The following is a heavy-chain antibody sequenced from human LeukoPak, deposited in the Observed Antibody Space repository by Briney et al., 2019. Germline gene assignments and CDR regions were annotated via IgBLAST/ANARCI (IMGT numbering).Heavy chain of an antibody. CDR1: GGTFSSYA. Sequence: GASVKVSCKASGGTFSSYAISWVRQASGQGLEWMGGIIPIFGTANYAQKFQGRVTITADESTSTAYMELSSLRSEDTAVYYCARGHDSSGYLYYYYYMDVWGKGTTVTVSS. CDR3: ARGHDSSGYLYYYYYMDV. CDR2: IIPIFGTA. J-gene: IGHJ6*03. V-gene: IGHV1-69*13. D-gene: IGHD3-22*01.